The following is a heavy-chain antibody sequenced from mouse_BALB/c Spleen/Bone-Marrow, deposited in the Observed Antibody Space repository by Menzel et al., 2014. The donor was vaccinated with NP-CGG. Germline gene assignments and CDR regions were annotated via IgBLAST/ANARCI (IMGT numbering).Heavy chain of an antibody. Sequence: QVQLKQSGSVLVRPGASVKLSCKASGYTFTNSWIHWAKQRPGQGLEWIGEIHPNSGNTNFNEKFKVKATLTVDTSSSTAYVDLSSLTAEDSAVYYCARHHRYAYYFDYWGQGTTLTVSP. D-gene: IGHD2-14*01. CDR1: GYTFTNSW. J-gene: IGHJ2*01. CDR3: ARHHRYAYYFDY. V-gene: IGHV1S130*01. CDR2: IHPNSGNT.